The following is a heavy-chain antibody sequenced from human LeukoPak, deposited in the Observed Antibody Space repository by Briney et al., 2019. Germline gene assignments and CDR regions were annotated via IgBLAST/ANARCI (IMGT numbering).Heavy chain of an antibody. CDR1: GFTFSSYA. CDR2: ISGSGGST. Sequence: GGSLRLSCAASGFTFSSYAMSWVRQAPGKGLEWVSAISGSGGSTYYADSVKGRFTISRDNSKNTLYPQMNSLRAEDTAVYYCAKTRLVATINYFDYWGQGTLVTVSS. CDR3: AKTRLVATINYFDY. D-gene: IGHD5-12*01. V-gene: IGHV3-23*01. J-gene: IGHJ4*02.